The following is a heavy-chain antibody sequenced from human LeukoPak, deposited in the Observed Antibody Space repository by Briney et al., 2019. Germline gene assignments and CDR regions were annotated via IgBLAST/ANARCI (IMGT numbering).Heavy chain of an antibody. Sequence: SETLSLTCAVYGGSFSGYYWSWIRQPPGKGPEWIGEINHSGSTNYNPSLKSRVTISVDTSKNQFSLKLSSVTAADTAVYYCARQLGYCSGGSCYSDSRYFDYWGQGTLVTVSS. CDR2: INHSGST. CDR1: GGSFSGYY. V-gene: IGHV4-34*01. D-gene: IGHD2-15*01. J-gene: IGHJ4*02. CDR3: ARQLGYCSGGSCYSDSRYFDY.